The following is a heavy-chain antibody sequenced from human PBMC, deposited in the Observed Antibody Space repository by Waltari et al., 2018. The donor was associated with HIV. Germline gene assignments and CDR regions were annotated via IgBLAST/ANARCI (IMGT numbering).Heavy chain of an antibody. D-gene: IGHD3-10*01. CDR2: FDPEDDET. CDR1: GYTLTDLS. J-gene: IGHJ6*02. CDR3: ATDFSGMVRAYSYYSLDV. Sequence: QVQLVQSGAEVKKPGASVTVSCKVSGYTLTDLSMHWVRQAPGKGLEWMGNFDPEDDETIYAQKFQGRITMTEDTSSDTAYMELSSLTSGDTAVYYCATDFSGMVRAYSYYSLDVWGQGTTVTVSS. V-gene: IGHV1-24*01.